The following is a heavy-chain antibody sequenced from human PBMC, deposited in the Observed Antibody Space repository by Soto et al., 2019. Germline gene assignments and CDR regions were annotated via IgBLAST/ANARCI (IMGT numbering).Heavy chain of an antibody. V-gene: IGHV3-21*01. CDR1: TFTFSTYS. CDR2: ISSSSSSI. Sequence: GGSLRLSCAASTFTFSTYSMYWVRQAPGKGLEWVSSISSSSSSIYYADSLRGRFTISRDNAKNSLYLQMNSLRAEDAAMYYCAKDNGYDAATLDYWGQGTPVTVSS. CDR3: AKDNGYDAATLDY. J-gene: IGHJ4*02. D-gene: IGHD5-12*01.